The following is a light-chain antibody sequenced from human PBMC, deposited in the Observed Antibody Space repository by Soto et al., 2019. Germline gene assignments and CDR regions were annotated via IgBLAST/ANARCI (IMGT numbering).Light chain of an antibody. CDR1: HDIRDH. J-gene: IGKJ1*01. CDR2: DAS. Sequence: IQMTQSPSSLSASVGDRVTLTCHASHDIRDHLNWYQQKPGKPPKLLIYDASNLQTGVPSRFSGSGSGTDFTLTITSLQPEDFATYYCQQSYNTPRTFGQGTKVDIK. V-gene: IGKV1-39*01. CDR3: QQSYNTPRT.